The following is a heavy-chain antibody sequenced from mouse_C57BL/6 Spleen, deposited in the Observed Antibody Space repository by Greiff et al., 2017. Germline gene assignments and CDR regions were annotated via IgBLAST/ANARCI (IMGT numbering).Heavy chain of an antibody. CDR2: IDPSDSET. Sequence: QVQLQQPGAELVRPGSSVKLSCKASGYTFTSYWMHWVKQRPIQGLEWIGNIDPSDSETHYNQKFKDKATLTVDKSSSSAYMQLSSLTSEDSAVYYCARSGGYYPYFDYWGQGTTLTVSS. D-gene: IGHD2-3*01. J-gene: IGHJ2*01. CDR3: ARSGGYYPYFDY. CDR1: GYTFTSYW. V-gene: IGHV1-52*01.